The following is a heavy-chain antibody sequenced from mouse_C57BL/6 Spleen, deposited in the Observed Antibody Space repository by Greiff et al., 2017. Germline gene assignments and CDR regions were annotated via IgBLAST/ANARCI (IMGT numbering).Heavy chain of an antibody. CDR2: ISGGGGNT. V-gene: IGHV5-9*01. Sequence: EVKVVESGGGLVKPGGSLKLSCAASGFTFSSYTMSWVRQTPEKRLEWVATISGGGGNTYYPDSVKGRFTISRDNAKNTLYLQMSSLRSEDTALYYCARRTEAMDYWGQGTSVTVSS. CDR3: ARRTEAMDY. J-gene: IGHJ4*01. CDR1: GFTFSSYT.